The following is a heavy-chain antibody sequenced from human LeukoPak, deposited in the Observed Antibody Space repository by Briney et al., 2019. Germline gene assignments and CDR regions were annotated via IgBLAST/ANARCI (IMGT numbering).Heavy chain of an antibody. CDR1: GFTFSSYS. CDR3: AREVGKGSRDMDV. D-gene: IGHD4-23*01. CDR2: ISSSSYI. Sequence: TGGSLRLSCAASGFTFSSYSMNWDRQAPGKGLEWVSSISSSSYIYYADSVKGRFTISRDNAKNSLYLQMNSLRAEDTAVYYCAREVGKGSRDMDVWGKGTTVTVSS. V-gene: IGHV3-21*01. J-gene: IGHJ6*03.